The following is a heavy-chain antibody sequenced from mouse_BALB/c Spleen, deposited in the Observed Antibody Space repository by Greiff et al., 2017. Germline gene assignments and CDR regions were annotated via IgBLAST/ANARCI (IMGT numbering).Heavy chain of an antibody. V-gene: IGHV2-9*02. J-gene: IGHJ2*01. CDR2: IWAGGST. D-gene: IGHD1-3*01. CDR1: GFSLTSYG. Sequence: QVQLKESGPGLVAPSQSLSITCTVSGFSLTSYGVHWVRQPPGKGLEWLGVIWAGGSTNYNSALMSRLSISKDNSKSQVFLKMNSLQTDDTAMYYCARDSGDSYYFDYWGQGTTLTVSS. CDR3: ARDSGDSYYFDY.